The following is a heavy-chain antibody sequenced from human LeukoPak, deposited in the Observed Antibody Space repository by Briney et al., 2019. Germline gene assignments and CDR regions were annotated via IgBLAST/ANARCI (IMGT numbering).Heavy chain of an antibody. CDR1: GSSFTNFW. V-gene: IGHV5-51*01. CDR2: IYPGDSDT. J-gene: IGHJ4*02. CDR3: ARRGPSSDSSGFYYGGLDY. Sequence: GESLKISCKGSGSSFTNFWIGWVRQMPGKGLERMGIIYPGDSDTRYSPSFQGQVTISADKSIRTAYLQWSSLKASDTAIYYCARRGPSSDSSGFYYGGLDYWGQGTLVAVSS. D-gene: IGHD3-22*01.